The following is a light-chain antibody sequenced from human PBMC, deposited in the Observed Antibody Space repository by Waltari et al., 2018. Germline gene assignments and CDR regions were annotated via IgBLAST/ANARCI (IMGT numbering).Light chain of an antibody. V-gene: IGKV3-20*01. CDR2: SAS. CDR1: QTVSISY. Sequence: DIVLTQSPGTLSLSPGKRAPLPCRASQTVSISYLAWYQQKPGQAPRLLIYSASSRATGIPDRFSGSGSVTDFTLTISRLEPGDSALYYCQQYGSSPPITFGQGTRLEIK. CDR3: QQYGSSPPIT. J-gene: IGKJ5*01.